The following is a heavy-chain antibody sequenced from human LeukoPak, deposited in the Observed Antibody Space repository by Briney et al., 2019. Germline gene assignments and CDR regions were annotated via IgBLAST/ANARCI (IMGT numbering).Heavy chain of an antibody. V-gene: IGHV3-21*01. D-gene: IGHD6-19*01. J-gene: IGHJ4*02. CDR2: ISSSSGYI. Sequence: PGGSLRLSCAASGFTFSSYSMNWVRQAPGKGLEWVSSISSSSGYIYYADSVKGRFTISRDNAKNSLYLQMNSLRAEDMAVYYCARGTSSGWSYFDYWGQGTLVTVSS. CDR1: GFTFSSYS. CDR3: ARGTSSGWSYFDY.